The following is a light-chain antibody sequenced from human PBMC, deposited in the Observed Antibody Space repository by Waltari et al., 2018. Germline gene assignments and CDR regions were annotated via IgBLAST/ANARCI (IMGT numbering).Light chain of an antibody. CDR2: GAS. CDR3: HYYGASPLFA. J-gene: IGKJ3*01. V-gene: IGKV3-20*01. CDR1: QGVSSNS. Sequence: EITLTQSPGTLSLSPGQRATLPCRASQGVSSNSLAWYQHIPRQAPRLLIYGASTRAPGIPERFSGRESGTDFTLTISRLEPEDFAVYYCHYYGASPLFAFGPGTKVDV.